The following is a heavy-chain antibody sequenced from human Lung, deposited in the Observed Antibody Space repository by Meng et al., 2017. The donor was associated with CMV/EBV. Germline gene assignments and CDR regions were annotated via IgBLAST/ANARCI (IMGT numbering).Heavy chain of an antibody. D-gene: IGHD4-11*01. CDR3: ARVKGTTGPAYYFDY. CDR2: IFHSGTT. J-gene: IGHJ4*02. Sequence: LXCSVSGSSIRPGYYWAWVRQPPGKGLEWIGSIFHSGTTYYNPSLKSRVTVSVDTSSSQFFLRLSSVTATDTAVYYCARVKGTTGPAYYFDYWGRGTXVTVSS. V-gene: IGHV4-38-2*02. CDR1: GSSIRPGYY.